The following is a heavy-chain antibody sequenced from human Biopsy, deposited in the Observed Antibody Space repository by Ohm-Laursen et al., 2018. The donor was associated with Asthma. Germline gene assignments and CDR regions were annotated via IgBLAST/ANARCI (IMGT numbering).Heavy chain of an antibody. V-gene: IGHV3-30*18. J-gene: IGHJ4*02. D-gene: IGHD3-3*01. CDR1: GFTVSTND. CDR2: VSYDGGVV. CDR3: AKRRGYSDLTDFDH. Sequence: SLRLSCAASGFTVSTNDMSWVRQPPGKGLEWVAVVSYDGGVVHYADSMKGRFTISRDNAKSTLYLQMNRLRTDDTAVYFCAKRRGYSDLTDFDHWGQGTLVTVSS.